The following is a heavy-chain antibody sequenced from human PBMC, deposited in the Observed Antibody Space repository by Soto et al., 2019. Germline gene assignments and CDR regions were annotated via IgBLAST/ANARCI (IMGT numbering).Heavy chain of an antibody. J-gene: IGHJ2*01. CDR1: GGSLRDNY. CDR3: ARGGNIVMGLAAPFDF. D-gene: IGHD2-21*01. V-gene: IGHV4-34*01. Sequence: QVQLQQWGAGLLKPSETLSLSCGVSGGSLRDNYWSWIRQAPGKGLGWIGEINPYGTINYNPSLGSCIIISVNTSNNQVSLKLASVPADATAYYFCARGGNIVMGLAAPFDFWGRGHLVT. CDR2: INPYGTI.